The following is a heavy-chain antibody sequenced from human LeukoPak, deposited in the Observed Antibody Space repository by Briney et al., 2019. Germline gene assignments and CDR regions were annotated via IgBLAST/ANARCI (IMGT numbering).Heavy chain of an antibody. Sequence: GGSLRLSCAASGFTFSSYSMNWVRQAPGKGLEWVSSIYSDGRTYYADSVKGRFTISRDNFKNSVYLQMNSLRAEDTAVYYCTRDPTAVADRGDYWGQGTLVTVSS. J-gene: IGHJ4*02. V-gene: IGHV3-53*01. CDR3: TRDPTAVADRGDY. D-gene: IGHD6-19*01. CDR1: GFTFSSYS. CDR2: IYSDGRT.